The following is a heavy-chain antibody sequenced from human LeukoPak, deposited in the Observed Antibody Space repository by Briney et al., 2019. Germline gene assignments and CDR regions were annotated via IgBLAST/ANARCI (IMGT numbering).Heavy chain of an antibody. CDR3: ARDQASCGGDCYDDY. CDR1: GFTFSSYA. Sequence: GGSLRLSCAASGFTFSSYAMSWVRQAPGKGLEWVSAISGSGGSTYYADSVKGRFTISRDNSKNSLYLQMNSLRAEDTAVYYCARDQASCGGDCYDDYWGQGTLVTVSS. CDR2: ISGSGGST. D-gene: IGHD2-21*02. V-gene: IGHV3-23*01. J-gene: IGHJ4*02.